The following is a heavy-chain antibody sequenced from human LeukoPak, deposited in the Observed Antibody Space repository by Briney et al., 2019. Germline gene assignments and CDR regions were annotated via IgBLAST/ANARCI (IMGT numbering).Heavy chain of an antibody. CDR3: ARRGTVTTERFDY. V-gene: IGHV4-39*01. J-gene: IGHJ4*02. D-gene: IGHD4-11*01. CDR1: GGSISSSSYY. Sequence: SETLSLTCTVSGGSISSSSYYWGWIRQPPGKGLEWIGSIYYSESTYYNPSLKSRVTISVDTSNNQYSLKLSSVTAADTAVYYCARRGTVTTERFDYWGQGTVVTVSS. CDR2: IYYSEST.